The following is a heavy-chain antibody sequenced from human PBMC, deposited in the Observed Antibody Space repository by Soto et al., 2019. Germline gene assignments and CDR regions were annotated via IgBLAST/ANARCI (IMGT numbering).Heavy chain of an antibody. J-gene: IGHJ4*02. D-gene: IGHD5-18*01. CDR2: IYYSGST. CDR1: GGSISSGDYY. V-gene: IGHV4-30-4*01. CDR3: ASNSYGYTFYDY. Sequence: QVQLQESDPGLVKPSQTLSLTCTVSGGSISSGDYYWSWIRQPPGKGLEWIGYIYYSGSTYYNPSLKSRLTIPVDTFKNHFSLKLSSVTAADTAVYYCASNSYGYTFYDYWCQGTLVTVSS.